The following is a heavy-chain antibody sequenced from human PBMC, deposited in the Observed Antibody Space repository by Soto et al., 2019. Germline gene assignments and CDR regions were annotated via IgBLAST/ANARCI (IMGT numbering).Heavy chain of an antibody. CDR3: ANGRGGGYSLTACYFDY. CDR2: ISHDGSDK. J-gene: IGHJ4*01. CDR1: GFTFNSYG. Sequence: QVQLVESGGGVVQPGRSLRLSCAASGFTFNSYGMHWVRQAPGKGLEWVAVISHDGSDKYYGGSVKGRFTISRDNSKNTLNLQMNSLRPEDTAVYYCANGRGGGYSLTACYFDYWGHGSLVTVSS. D-gene: IGHD5-18*01. V-gene: IGHV3-30*18.